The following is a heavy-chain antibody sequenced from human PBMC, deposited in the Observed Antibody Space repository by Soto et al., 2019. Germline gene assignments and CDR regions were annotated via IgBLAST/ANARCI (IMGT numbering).Heavy chain of an antibody. CDR3: ARDTGSYYGGIDY. V-gene: IGHV3-30-3*01. D-gene: IGHD1-26*01. CDR2: ITYDVSNK. CDR1: GLTFSGYA. J-gene: IGHJ4*02. Sequence: PXAILRLSCAACGLTFSGYAMHWVRQAPGKGLEWVAVITYDVSNKYYAASVKGRFTISRDNSKNTLYLQMDSLRAEDTVLYYCARDTGSYYGGIDYCGQGTLVTVSS.